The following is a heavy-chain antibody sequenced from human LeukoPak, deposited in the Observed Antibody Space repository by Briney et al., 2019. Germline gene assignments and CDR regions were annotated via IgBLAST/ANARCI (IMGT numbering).Heavy chain of an antibody. CDR2: MNPNSGNT. CDR1: GYTFTSYD. CDR3: ATGYSGSYPFPWDY. Sequence: GASVKVSCKASGYTFTSYDINWVRQATGQGLEWMGWMNPNSGNTGYAQKFQGRVTITRNTSISTAYMELSSLRSEDTAVYYCATGYSGSYPFPWDYWGQGTLVTVSS. D-gene: IGHD1-26*01. J-gene: IGHJ4*02. V-gene: IGHV1-8*03.